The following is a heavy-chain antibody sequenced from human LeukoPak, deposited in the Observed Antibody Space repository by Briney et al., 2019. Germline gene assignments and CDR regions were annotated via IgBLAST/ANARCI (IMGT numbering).Heavy chain of an antibody. D-gene: IGHD3-3*01. J-gene: IGHJ4*02. CDR2: ISWNSGSI. V-gene: IGHV3-9*01. CDR3: ARATVGFDY. Sequence: GRSLRLSCAASGFTFDDYAMHWVRQAPGKGLEWVSGISWNSGSIGYADSVKGRFTISRDNAKNSQYLQMNSLRAEDTAVYYCARATVGFDYWGQGTLVTVSS. CDR1: GFTFDDYA.